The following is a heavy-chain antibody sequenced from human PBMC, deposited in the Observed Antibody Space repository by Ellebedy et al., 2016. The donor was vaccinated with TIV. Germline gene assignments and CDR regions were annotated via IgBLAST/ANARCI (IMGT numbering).Heavy chain of an antibody. Sequence: GESLKISXTTSGFFFSSYVMSWVRQAPGKGLEWVSSISGSGDATHYADSVKGSFTISRDNSKSTVYVQMNSLRVDDTAVYFCTKGRGGSYSDYWGQGTRVTVSS. J-gene: IGHJ4*02. CDR3: TKGRGGSYSDY. V-gene: IGHV3-23*01. CDR2: ISGSGDAT. D-gene: IGHD1-26*01. CDR1: GFFFSSYV.